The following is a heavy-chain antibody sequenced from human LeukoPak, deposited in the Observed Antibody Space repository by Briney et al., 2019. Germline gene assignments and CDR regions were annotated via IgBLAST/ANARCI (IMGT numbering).Heavy chain of an antibody. CDR1: GFTFSNAW. CDR3: AKGASGGSSSEFDY. CDR2: IKQDGSEK. Sequence: GGSLRLSCAASGFTFSNAWMSWVRQAPGKGLEWVANIKQDGSEKYYVDSVKGRFTISRDNAKNSLYLQMNSLRAEDMALYYCAKGASGGSSSEFDYWGQGTLVTVSS. V-gene: IGHV3-7*03. D-gene: IGHD6-6*01. J-gene: IGHJ4*02.